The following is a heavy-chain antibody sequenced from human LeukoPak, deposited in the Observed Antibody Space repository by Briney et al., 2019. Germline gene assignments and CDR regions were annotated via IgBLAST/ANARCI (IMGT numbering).Heavy chain of an antibody. CDR3: ARHLVVPATTYYYYYMDV. Sequence: SETLSLTCAVYGGSFSGYYWSWIRQPPGKGLEWIGTVYFTGSPYYNPSLKSRVTISVDTSETQFSLTLSSVTAADTAVYFCARHLVVPATTYYYYYMDVWGKGTTVTVSS. D-gene: IGHD2-2*01. V-gene: IGHV4-34*01. CDR1: GGSFSGYY. J-gene: IGHJ6*03. CDR2: VYFTGSP.